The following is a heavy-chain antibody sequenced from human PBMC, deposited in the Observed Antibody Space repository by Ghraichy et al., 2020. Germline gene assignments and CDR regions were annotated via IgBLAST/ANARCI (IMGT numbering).Heavy chain of an antibody. CDR1: GYTFTSYG. D-gene: IGHD3-22*01. V-gene: IGHV1-18*01. Sequence: ASVKVSCKASGYTFTSYGISWVRQAPGQGLEWMGWISGYNGDTKYAQKHQGRVTMTTDISTSTAYMEVRSLRSDDTAVYYCAREGSGYNHWDWGQGTLVTVSS. CDR3: AREGSGYNHWD. CDR2: ISGYNGDT. J-gene: IGHJ4*02.